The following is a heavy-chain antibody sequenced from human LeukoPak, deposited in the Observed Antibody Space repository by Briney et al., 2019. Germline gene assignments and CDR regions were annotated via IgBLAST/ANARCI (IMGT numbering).Heavy chain of an antibody. D-gene: IGHD2-21*02. CDR1: GGSFSGYY. CDR2: INHSGST. CDR3: ARDWDCGGDCYPYYFDY. Sequence: SETLSLTCAVYGGSFSGYYWSWIRQPPGKGLEWIGEINHSGSTNYNPSLKSRVSMSVDTSKNQFSLKLSSLTAADTAVYYCARDWDCGGDCYPYYFDYWGQGTLVTVSS. J-gene: IGHJ4*02. V-gene: IGHV4-34*01.